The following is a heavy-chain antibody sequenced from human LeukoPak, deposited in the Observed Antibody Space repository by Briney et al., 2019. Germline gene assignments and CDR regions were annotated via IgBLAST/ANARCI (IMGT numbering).Heavy chain of an antibody. J-gene: IGHJ6*02. CDR1: GGSITNYY. CDR3: ARGCSSTSCWLRMDV. Sequence: SETLSLTCTVSGGSITNYYWSWIRQPAGKGLEWIGRIYTSGSTSYNPSLKSRVTMSIDTSKNQFSLKLGSLTAADTAVYYCARGCSSTSCWLRMDVWGQGTTVTVSS. V-gene: IGHV4-4*07. CDR2: IYTSGST. D-gene: IGHD2-2*01.